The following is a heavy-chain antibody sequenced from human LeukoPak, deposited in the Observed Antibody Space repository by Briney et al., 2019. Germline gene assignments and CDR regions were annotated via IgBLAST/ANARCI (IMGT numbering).Heavy chain of an antibody. CDR1: GGSISSSSYY. V-gene: IGHV4-39*07. J-gene: IGHJ4*02. CDR2: IYYSGST. Sequence: SETLSLTCTVSGGSISSSSYYWGWIRQPPGKGLEWTGSIYYSGSTYYNPSLKSRVTISVDTSKNQFSLKLSSVTAADTAVYYCACSGEHPTSFDYWGQGTLVTVSS. D-gene: IGHD6-25*01. CDR3: ACSGEHPTSFDY.